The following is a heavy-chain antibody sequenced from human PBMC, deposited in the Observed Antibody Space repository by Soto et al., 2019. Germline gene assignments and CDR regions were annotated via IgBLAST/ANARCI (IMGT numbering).Heavy chain of an antibody. J-gene: IGHJ6*02. D-gene: IGHD2-8*01. CDR1: GGSLSRSY. Sequence: SETLSLTCTVSGGSLSRSYWSWIRQPPGKGLEWIGYIYYSGGTKYSLSLKSRVSISVDRSRNQFSLKLSSVTAADTAVYYCARDDREWGMDAWGQGTTVTVSS. CDR2: IYYSGGT. V-gene: IGHV4-59*01. CDR3: ARDDREWGMDA.